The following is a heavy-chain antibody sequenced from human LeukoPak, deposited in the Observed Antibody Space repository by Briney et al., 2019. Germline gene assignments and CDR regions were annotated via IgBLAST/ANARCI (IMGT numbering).Heavy chain of an antibody. CDR3: ARVGYSDPNFDY. CDR1: GLTLSDHY. D-gene: IGHD5-18*01. V-gene: IGHV3-72*01. J-gene: IGHJ4*02. CDR2: LRNKADRSTA. Sequence: GGSLRLSCAASGLTLSDHYMDWVRQAPGKGLEWIGRLRNKADRSTAEYAASVKGRFTISRDDSKNSLYLQMNSLKTEDTAVYYCARVGYSDPNFDYWGQGTLVTVSS.